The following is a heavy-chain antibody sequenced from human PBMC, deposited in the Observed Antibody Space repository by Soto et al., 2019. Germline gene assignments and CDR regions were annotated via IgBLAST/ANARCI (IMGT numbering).Heavy chain of an antibody. CDR2: ISYDGSNK. CDR1: GFTFISYA. V-gene: IGHV3-30-3*01. CDR3: GRDPYSGARYYLDL. Sequence: GGSLRLSCGASGFTFISYAMSWVRQAPGKGLEWVAVISYDGSNKYYADSVKGRFTISRDNSKNTLYLQMNSLGAEDTAVYYCGRDPYSGARYYLDLWGQGTQVTVSS. D-gene: IGHD1-26*01. J-gene: IGHJ4*02.